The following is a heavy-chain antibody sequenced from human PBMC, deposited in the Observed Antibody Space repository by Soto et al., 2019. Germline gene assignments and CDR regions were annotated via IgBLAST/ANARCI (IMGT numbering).Heavy chain of an antibody. CDR2: ISWNRGSI. CDR3: AKEGIAAAGTHYYYYYMDV. D-gene: IGHD6-13*01. CDR1: GFTFDDYA. J-gene: IGHJ6*03. V-gene: IGHV3-9*01. Sequence: GGSLRLSCAASGFTFDDYAMHWVRQAPGKGLEWVSGISWNRGSIGYADSVKGRFTISRDNAKNSLYLQMNSLRAEDTALYYCAKEGIAAAGTHYYYYYMDVWGKGTTVTVSS.